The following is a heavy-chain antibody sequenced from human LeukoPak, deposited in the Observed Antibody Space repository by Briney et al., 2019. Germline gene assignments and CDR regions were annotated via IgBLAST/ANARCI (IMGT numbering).Heavy chain of an antibody. CDR2: INHSGST. V-gene: IGHV4-34*01. D-gene: IGHD3-22*01. J-gene: IGHJ4*02. CDR1: GGSFSGYY. Sequence: SETLSLTCAVYGGSFSGYYWSWIRHPPGKGLEWSGEINHSGSTNYNPSLKSRVTISVDTSKNQFSLKLRSVTTADTAVYYCALRSSGYYLTLDYWGQGTLVTVSS. CDR3: ALRSSGYYLTLDY.